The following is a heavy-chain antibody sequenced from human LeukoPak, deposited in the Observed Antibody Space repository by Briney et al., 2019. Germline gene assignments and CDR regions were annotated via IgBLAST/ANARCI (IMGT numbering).Heavy chain of an antibody. CDR2: INPNSGGT. Sequence: ASVKVSCKASGYTFTGYYMHWVRQAPGQGLEWRGWINPNSGGTNYAQKFQGRVTMTRDTSISTAYMDLSRLTSDDTAVYYCARGYYDSSGFEYFQDWGQGTLVTVSS. D-gene: IGHD3-22*01. CDR3: ARGYYDSSGFEYFQD. J-gene: IGHJ1*01. V-gene: IGHV1-2*02. CDR1: GYTFTGYY.